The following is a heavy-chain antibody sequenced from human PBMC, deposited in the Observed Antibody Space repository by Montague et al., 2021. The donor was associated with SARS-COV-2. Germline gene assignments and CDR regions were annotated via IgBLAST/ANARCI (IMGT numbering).Heavy chain of an antibody. CDR3: ATYGGYLATFDY. CDR2: IHHTGST. Sequence: SETLSLTCNVSGASMRSHYWSWIRQPPGKGLEWIGWIHHTGSTSYSPSLKSRVTVSIDTSKMEFSLKLNSVTAADTAVYYCATYGGYLATFDYWGQGALVTVSS. CDR1: GASMRSHY. V-gene: IGHV4-59*11. D-gene: IGHD6-25*01. J-gene: IGHJ4*02.